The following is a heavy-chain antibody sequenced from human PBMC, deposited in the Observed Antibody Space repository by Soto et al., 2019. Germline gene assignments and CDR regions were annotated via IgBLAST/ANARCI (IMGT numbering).Heavy chain of an antibody. Sequence: GGSLRLSCAASGFTFSSYAMHWVRQAPGKGLEWVAVISYDGSNKYYADSVKGRFTISRDNSKNTLYLQMNSLRAEDTAVYYCASRSSGWYALPYYYYGMDGWGQGTTDTISS. CDR3: ASRSSGWYALPYYYYGMDG. CDR2: ISYDGSNK. V-gene: IGHV3-30-3*01. CDR1: GFTFSSYA. J-gene: IGHJ6*02. D-gene: IGHD6-19*01.